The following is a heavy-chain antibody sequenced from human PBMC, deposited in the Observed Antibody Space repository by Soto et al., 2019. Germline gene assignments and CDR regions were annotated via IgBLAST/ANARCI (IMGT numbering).Heavy chain of an antibody. CDR1: GGTFTSDA. CDR2: ITPVFETP. CDR3: ARAIHGYNYRVDF. D-gene: IGHD5-12*01. J-gene: IGHJ6*02. V-gene: IGHV1-69*01. Sequence: QVQLVQSGAEVKQPGSSVKVACKTSGGTFTSDAISWVRQAPGQGLEWMGGITPVFETPNYAQKFLGRVTITADESTATAYMELSSLRSDDTAVYYCARAIHGYNYRVDFWGQGTTVTVSS.